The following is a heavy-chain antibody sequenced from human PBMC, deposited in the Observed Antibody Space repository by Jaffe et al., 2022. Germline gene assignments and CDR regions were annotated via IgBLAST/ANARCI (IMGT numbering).Heavy chain of an antibody. Sequence: QVQLVESGGGVVQPGGSLRLSCAASGFTFSSYGMHWVRQAPGKGLEWVAFIRYDGSNKYYADSVKGRFTISRDNSKNTLYLQMNSLRAEDTAVYYCAKSLSRVEPKPRDYWGQGTLVTVSS. CDR2: IRYDGSNK. CDR1: GFTFSSYG. J-gene: IGHJ4*02. D-gene: IGHD3-10*01. V-gene: IGHV3-30*02. CDR3: AKSLSRVEPKPRDY.